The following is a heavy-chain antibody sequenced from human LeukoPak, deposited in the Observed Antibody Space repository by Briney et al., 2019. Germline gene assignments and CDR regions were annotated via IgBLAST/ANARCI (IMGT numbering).Heavy chain of an antibody. J-gene: IGHJ4*02. D-gene: IGHD1-1*01. V-gene: IGHV1-69*04. CDR3: ARVGDWNDGFYFDY. CDR2: IIPILGIA. CDR1: GGXFISYP. Sequence: SVKVSCKASGGXFISYPISWVRQAPGQGLQWMGRIIPILGIANYAQKFQGRVTITADTSTSTAYMELSSLRSEDTAVYYCARVGDWNDGFYFDYWGQGTLVTVSS.